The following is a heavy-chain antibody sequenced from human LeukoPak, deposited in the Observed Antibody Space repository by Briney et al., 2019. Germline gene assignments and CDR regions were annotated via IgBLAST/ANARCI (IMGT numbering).Heavy chain of an antibody. J-gene: IGHJ4*02. CDR2: INHSGST. V-gene: IGHV4-34*01. CDR1: GGSFSGYY. CDR3: ARGLVWGSYRSAPSDY. Sequence: SETLSLTCAVYGGSFSGYYWSWIRQPPGKGLEWIGEINHSGSTNYNPSLKSRVTISVDTSKNQFSLKLSSVTAADTAVYYCARGLVWGSYRSAPSDYWGQGTLVTVPS. D-gene: IGHD3-16*02.